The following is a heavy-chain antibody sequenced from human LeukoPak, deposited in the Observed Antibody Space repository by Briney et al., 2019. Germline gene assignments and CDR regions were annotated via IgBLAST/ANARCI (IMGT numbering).Heavy chain of an antibody. J-gene: IGHJ6*02. D-gene: IGHD4-17*01. V-gene: IGHV4-59*08. CDR2: IYYSGST. CDR3: ARRGMTTVTHDYYYYGMDV. Sequence: PSETLSLTCTVSGGSISSYYWSWIRQPPGKGLEWIGYIYYSGSTNYNPSLKSRVTISVGTSKNQFSLKLSSVTAADTAVYYCARRGMTTVTHDYYYYGMDVWGQGTTVTVSS. CDR1: GGSISSYY.